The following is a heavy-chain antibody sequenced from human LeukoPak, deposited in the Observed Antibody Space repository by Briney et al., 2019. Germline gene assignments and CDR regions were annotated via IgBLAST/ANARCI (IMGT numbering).Heavy chain of an antibody. V-gene: IGHV1-8*01. CDR3: ARVDGSPDY. Sequence: ASVKVSCKGSGYSFTSLDINWVRQATGQGLEWMGWMNTKSGNTGHAQKFRGRVTITRNTSTSTVYMELSSLRSEDTAVYYCARVDGSPDYWGQGTLVTVSS. J-gene: IGHJ4*02. CDR1: GYSFTSLD. D-gene: IGHD2-15*01. CDR2: MNTKSGNT.